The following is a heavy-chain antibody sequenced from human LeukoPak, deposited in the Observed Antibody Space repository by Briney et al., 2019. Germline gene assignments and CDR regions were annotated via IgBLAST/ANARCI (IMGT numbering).Heavy chain of an antibody. Sequence: SVKVSCKASGGTFSSYAISWVRQAPGQGLEWMGGIIPIFGAANYAQKFQGRVTITADESTSTAYMELSSLRSEDTAVYYCASTYYDFWSGYPRGYYFDYWGQGTLVTVSS. CDR3: ASTYYDFWSGYPRGYYFDY. CDR1: GGTFSSYA. J-gene: IGHJ4*02. D-gene: IGHD3-3*01. V-gene: IGHV1-69*01. CDR2: IIPIFGAA.